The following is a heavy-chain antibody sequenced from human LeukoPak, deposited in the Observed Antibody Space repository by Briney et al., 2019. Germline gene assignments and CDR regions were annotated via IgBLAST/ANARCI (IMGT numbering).Heavy chain of an antibody. CDR2: ISYDGRNK. Sequence: PGGSLRLSCAASGFTFSSYAMHWVRQAPGKGVEGVAVISYDGRNKYYADSVKGRFTISTDNSKNTLYLQMNSLRAEDTAVYYCAREGCSSTSCYLLYYYYGMDVWGQGTTVTVSS. D-gene: IGHD2-2*01. CDR3: AREGCSSTSCYLLYYYYGMDV. CDR1: GFTFSSYA. V-gene: IGHV3-30*04. J-gene: IGHJ6*02.